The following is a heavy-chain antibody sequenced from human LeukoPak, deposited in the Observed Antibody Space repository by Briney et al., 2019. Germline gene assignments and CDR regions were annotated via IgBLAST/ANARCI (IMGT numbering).Heavy chain of an antibody. Sequence: PGGSLRLSCAASGFTFSSYWMHWVRQAPGKGLVWVSRINSDGSSTSYADSVKGRFTISRDNAKNTLYLQMNSLRAEDTAVYYCAGDTDDFRGLDIWGQGTRVTVSS. CDR3: AGDTDDFRGLDI. V-gene: IGHV3-74*01. D-gene: IGHD3-3*01. J-gene: IGHJ3*02. CDR2: INSDGSST. CDR1: GFTFSSYW.